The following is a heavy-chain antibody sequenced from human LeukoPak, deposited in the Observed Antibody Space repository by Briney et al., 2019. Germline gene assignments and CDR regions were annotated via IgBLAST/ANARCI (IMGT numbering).Heavy chain of an antibody. J-gene: IGHJ4*02. CDR3: ARVRDNACDY. CDR1: GYMVSDYY. CDR2: LRGDTGDT. D-gene: IGHD1-1*01. Sequence: GASVTVSCKTSGYMVSDYYMHWGRQAPGQGLEWMGWLRGDTGDTDSPQKFKGRVTMTRDTATNTAYMQLSRLTYDDTAIYFCARVRDNACDYWGQGTPVTVSS. V-gene: IGHV1-2*02.